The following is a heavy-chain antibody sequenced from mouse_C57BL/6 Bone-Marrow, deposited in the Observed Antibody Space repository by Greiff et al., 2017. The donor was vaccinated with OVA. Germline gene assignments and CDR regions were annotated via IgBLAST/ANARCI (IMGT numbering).Heavy chain of an antibody. CDR3: ARTPGRYFDY. D-gene: IGHD1-1*01. Sequence: QVQLQQSGAELVRPGTSVKVSCKASGYAFTNYLIEWVKQRPGQGLEWIGVINPGSGGTNYNEKFKGKATLTADKSSSTAYMQLGSLTSEDSAVYFCARTPGRYFDYWGQGTTLTVSS. CDR2: INPGSGGT. CDR1: GYAFTNYL. V-gene: IGHV1-54*01. J-gene: IGHJ2*01.